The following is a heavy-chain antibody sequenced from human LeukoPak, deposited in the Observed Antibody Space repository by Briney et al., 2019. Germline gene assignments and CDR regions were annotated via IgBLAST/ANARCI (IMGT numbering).Heavy chain of an antibody. V-gene: IGHV3-74*01. J-gene: IGHJ4*02. CDR1: GFTFSAYW. Sequence: PGGSLRLSCAASGFTFSAYWMHWVRQAPGKGLVWVSRTNSDGSSASYADSVKGRFTISRDNAKNTLYLQMNSLRADDTAVYYCARDGSSGWYGDDYWGQGTLVTVSS. CDR3: ARDGSSGWYGDDY. CDR2: TNSDGSSA. D-gene: IGHD6-19*01.